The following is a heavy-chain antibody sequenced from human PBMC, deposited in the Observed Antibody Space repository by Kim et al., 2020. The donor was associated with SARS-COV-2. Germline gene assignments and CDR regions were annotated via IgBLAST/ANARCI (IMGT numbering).Heavy chain of an antibody. CDR3: ARTLVLSGYYGMDV. D-gene: IGHD3-10*01. Sequence: YADPVQGRFTIARDNSKNTLYLQRNSLRAEDTAVYYCARTLVLSGYYGMDVWGQGTTVTVSS. V-gene: IGHV3-33*01. J-gene: IGHJ6*02.